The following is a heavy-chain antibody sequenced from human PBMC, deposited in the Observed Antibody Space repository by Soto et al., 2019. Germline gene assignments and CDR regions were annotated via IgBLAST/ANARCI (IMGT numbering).Heavy chain of an antibody. CDR3: AKLPSGDYEVDYGMDV. V-gene: IGHV3-30*18. D-gene: IGHD4-17*01. CDR1: GFTFSSYG. Sequence: QVQLVESGGGVVQPGRSLRLSCAASGFTFSSYGMHWVRQAPGKGLEWVAVISYDGSNKYYADSVKGRFTISRDNSKNTLYLQMNSLSAEDTAVYYCAKLPSGDYEVDYGMDVWGQGTTVTVSS. CDR2: ISYDGSNK. J-gene: IGHJ6*02.